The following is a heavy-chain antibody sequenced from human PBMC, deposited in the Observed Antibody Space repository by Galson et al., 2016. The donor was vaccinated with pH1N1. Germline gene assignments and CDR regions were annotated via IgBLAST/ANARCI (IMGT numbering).Heavy chain of an antibody. CDR1: GYSVTRYY. J-gene: IGHJ4*02. V-gene: IGHV1-46*01. Sequence: SVKVSCKASGYSVTRYYIHWVRQAPGQGLEWMGIIDPSDGTTTYSQKFQGRLSLTRDTSTNSVDMEVSNLRPDDSAIYFCTRRYYFDYWGQGTLVTVSS. CDR2: IDPSDGTT. CDR3: TRRYYFDY.